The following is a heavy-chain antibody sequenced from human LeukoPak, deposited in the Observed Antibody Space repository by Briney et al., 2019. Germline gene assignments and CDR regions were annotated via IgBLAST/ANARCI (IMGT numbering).Heavy chain of an antibody. V-gene: IGHV4-61*01. CDR3: ASGYNSQYFDY. J-gene: IGHJ4*02. Sequence: SETLSLTCTASGGSVSSGSYYWSWIRQPPGKGLEWIGYIYYSGSTNYNPSLKSRVTISVDTSKNQFSLKLSSVTAADTAVYYCASGYNSQYFDYWGQGTLVTVSS. D-gene: IGHD1-14*01. CDR2: IYYSGST. CDR1: GGSVSSGSYY.